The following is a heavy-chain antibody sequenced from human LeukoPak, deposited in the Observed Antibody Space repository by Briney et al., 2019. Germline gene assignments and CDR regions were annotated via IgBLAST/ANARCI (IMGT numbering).Heavy chain of an antibody. CDR1: GFTFSSYA. CDR3: AKTHLGVFDY. Sequence: TGGSLRLSCAASGFTFSSYAMSWVRQAPGKGLEWVSAISGSGGSTYYADSVKGRFTISRDNSKNTLYLQMNGLRAEDTAVYYCAKTHLGVFDYWGQGTLVTVSS. J-gene: IGHJ4*02. V-gene: IGHV3-23*01. D-gene: IGHD3-3*02. CDR2: ISGSGGST.